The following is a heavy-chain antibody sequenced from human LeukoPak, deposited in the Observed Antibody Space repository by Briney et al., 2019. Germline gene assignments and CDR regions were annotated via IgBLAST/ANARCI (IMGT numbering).Heavy chain of an antibody. J-gene: IGHJ6*03. CDR2: IYVTGST. Sequence: SGTLSLTCTVSGGSIINYYWTWIRQSAGKGLEWVGRIYVTGSTNYTPSLKSRLTMSVDTSRNQFSLKLDSATAADTAVYYCERLKFYDSTGYTPGYYMDVWGKGITVTVSS. CDR1: GGSIINYY. D-gene: IGHD3-22*01. V-gene: IGHV4-4*07. CDR3: ERLKFYDSTGYTPGYYMDV.